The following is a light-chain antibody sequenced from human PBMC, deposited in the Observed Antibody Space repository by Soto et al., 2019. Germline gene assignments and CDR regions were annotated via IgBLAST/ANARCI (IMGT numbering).Light chain of an antibody. V-gene: IGKV1-5*03. J-gene: IGKJ1*01. CDR3: QQYNDYSWT. CDR2: KAS. CDR1: QSISIW. Sequence: DIQMTQSPSTLSASVGDRVAITCRASQSISIWLAWYQQKPGKAPKLLIYKASSLESGVPSRFSGSGSGTEFTLTISSLQPDDFATYYCQQYNDYSWTFGHGTKVEIK.